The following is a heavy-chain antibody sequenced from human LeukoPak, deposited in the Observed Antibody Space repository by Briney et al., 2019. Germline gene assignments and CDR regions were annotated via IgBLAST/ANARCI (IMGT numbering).Heavy chain of an antibody. V-gene: IGHV3-23*01. D-gene: IGHD5-18*01. Sequence: GGSLRLSCAASGFTFSTYAVNWVRQAPGKGLEWVSAITGSGGATYYADSVKGRFTISRDNSKNTLYLQMNSLRAEDTAVYYCAREGADTDGGSVDAFDIWGQGTMVTVSS. CDR3: AREGADTDGGSVDAFDI. CDR2: ITGSGGAT. J-gene: IGHJ3*02. CDR1: GFTFSTYA.